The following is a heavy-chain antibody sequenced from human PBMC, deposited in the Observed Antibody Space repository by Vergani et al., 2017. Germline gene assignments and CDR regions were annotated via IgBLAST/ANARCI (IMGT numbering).Heavy chain of an antibody. Sequence: EVQLVESGGGLVQPGGSLRLSCAASGFTFSACPMTWVRQAPGKGLEWVSAISARYPSTYYADSVKGRFTISRDNSKNMLYLQMNSLRAEDTAVYYCARLSYDTTPYLQGGYDCWGQGTTVTVSS. CDR1: GFTFSACP. CDR2: ISARYPST. J-gene: IGHJ6*02. CDR3: ARLSYDTTPYLQGGYDC. V-gene: IGHV3-23*04. D-gene: IGHD3-22*01.